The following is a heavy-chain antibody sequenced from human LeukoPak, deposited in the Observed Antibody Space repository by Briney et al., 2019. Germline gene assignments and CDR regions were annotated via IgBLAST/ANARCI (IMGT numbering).Heavy chain of an antibody. Sequence: PGESLKISCKGSGYTFTNYWIAWVRQIPGKGLEYMGIIYPGDSDTRYSPSFQGQVTISVDKSISTAYLQWSSLKASDTAMYYFACERLRSSGYYFDSWGQGTLVTVSS. D-gene: IGHD3-22*01. CDR1: GYTFTNYW. J-gene: IGHJ4*02. CDR2: IYPGDSDT. V-gene: IGHV5-51*01. CDR3: ACERLRSSGYYFDS.